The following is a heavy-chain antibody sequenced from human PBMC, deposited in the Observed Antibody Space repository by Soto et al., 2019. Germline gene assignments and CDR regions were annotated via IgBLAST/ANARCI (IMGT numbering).Heavy chain of an antibody. V-gene: IGHV4-39*01. CDR1: SAAISSSSSGY. Sequence: EPLSLTCTVSSAAISSSSSGYWPWIRQHPGKWLEWIGSINYSVATSYNPSLKRRVTISVDTSKTQFSRSSGTATDTAVYNCARRGGSSAWGGMDVWGQGTTVTGSS. D-gene: IGHD3-16*02. J-gene: IGHJ6*02. CDR3: ARRGGSSAWGGMDV. CDR2: INYSVAT.